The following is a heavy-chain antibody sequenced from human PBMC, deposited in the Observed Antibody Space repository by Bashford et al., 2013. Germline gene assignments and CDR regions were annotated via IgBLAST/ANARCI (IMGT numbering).Heavy chain of an antibody. D-gene: IGHD1-7*01. CDR2: IYPGDSDT. CDR3: ARQEVTGTTPGSYGMDV. CDR1: GYSFTSYW. J-gene: IGHJ6*02. Sequence: GESLKISCKGSGYSFTSYWIGWVRQMPGKGLEWMGIIYPGDSDTRYSPSFQGQVTISADKSISTAYLQWSSLKASDTAMYYCARQEVTGTTPGSYGMDVWGQGTTVTVSS. V-gene: IGHV5-51*01.